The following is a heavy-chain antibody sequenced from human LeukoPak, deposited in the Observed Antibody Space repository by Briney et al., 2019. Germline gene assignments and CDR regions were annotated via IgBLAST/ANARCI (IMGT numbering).Heavy chain of an antibody. V-gene: IGHV4-34*01. Sequence: SETLSLTCAVYGGSFSGYYWSWIRQPPGKGLEWIGEINHSGSTNYNPSLKSRVTISVDTSKNQFSLKLSSVTAADTAVYYCARHDWGQPATWFDPWGQGTLVTVSS. CDR3: ARHDWGQPATWFDP. J-gene: IGHJ5*02. CDR2: INHSGST. CDR1: GGSFSGYY. D-gene: IGHD3-16*01.